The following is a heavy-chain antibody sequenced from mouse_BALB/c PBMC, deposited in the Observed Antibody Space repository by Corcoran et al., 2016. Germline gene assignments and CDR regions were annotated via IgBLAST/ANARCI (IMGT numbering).Heavy chain of an antibody. V-gene: IGHV8-8*01. CDR3: ARIAYGSSYGYAMDY. CDR1: GFSLSTSGMG. Sequence: QVTLKESGPGILQPSQTLSLTCSFSGFSLSTSGMGVGWSRPPSGKGLEWLAHIWWDDVKRYNPALKSRLTISKDTSSSQVFLKIASVDTADTATYYCARIAYGSSYGYAMDYGGQGTAVTVSS. D-gene: IGHD1-1*01. J-gene: IGHJ4*01. CDR2: IWWDDVK.